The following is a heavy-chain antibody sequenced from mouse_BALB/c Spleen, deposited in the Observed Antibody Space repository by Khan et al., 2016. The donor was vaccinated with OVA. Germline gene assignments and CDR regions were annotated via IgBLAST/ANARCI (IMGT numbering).Heavy chain of an antibody. CDR2: INYSGNT. V-gene: IGHV3-2*02. CDR3: TRKEYYDYDPFPY. D-gene: IGHD2-4*01. CDR1: GYSITSEYA. J-gene: IGHJ3*01. Sequence: EVKLLESGPGLVKPSQSLSLTCTVTGYSITSEYAWNWIRQFPGNKLEWMGYINYSGNTRYNPSLKSRVSITRDTSKNQFFLQLISVTTEDTATYYCTRKEYYDYDPFPYWGQGTLVTVSA.